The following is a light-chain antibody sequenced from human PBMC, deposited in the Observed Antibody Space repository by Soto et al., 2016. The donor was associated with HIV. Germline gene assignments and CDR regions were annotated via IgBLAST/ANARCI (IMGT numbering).Light chain of an antibody. Sequence: SYELTQPPSVSVAPGKTARITCGANNIGSKSVHWYQQRSGQAPVLVIYDDRDRPSGIPEQFSGSNSGNTATLTISRVEVGDEADYYCQAWDSSSDHVIFGGGTRLTVL. J-gene: IGLJ2*01. CDR2: DDR. CDR3: QAWDSSSDHVI. CDR1: NIGSKS. V-gene: IGLV3-21*04.